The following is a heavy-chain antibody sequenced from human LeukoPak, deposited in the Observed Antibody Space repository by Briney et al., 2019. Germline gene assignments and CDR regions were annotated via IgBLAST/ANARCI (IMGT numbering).Heavy chain of an antibody. CDR3: TRGGHDYGGSFDT. Sequence: SQTLSLTCAISGASIASGSYHWDWIRQHAGSRPEYIGRISAGGRTNYNPSLKSRLTISMDTSKNHVSLRLSSVTAADTAVYYCTRGGHDYGGSFDTWGQGILVTVSS. D-gene: IGHD4-23*01. CDR1: GASIASGSYH. V-gene: IGHV4-61*02. CDR2: ISAGGRT. J-gene: IGHJ4*02.